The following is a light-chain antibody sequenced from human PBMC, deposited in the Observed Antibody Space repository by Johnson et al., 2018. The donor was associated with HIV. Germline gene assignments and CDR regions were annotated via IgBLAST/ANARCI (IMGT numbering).Light chain of an antibody. CDR1: SSNIENYF. Sequence: QAVLTQPPSVSAAPGQRVNFSCSGHSSNIENYFVSWYQQLPGAAPRLLIYEDYKRPSGIPDRFSGSKSGASATLGLTGLQTGDEADYYCGIWDASLRTGFFGTGTKVTVL. CDR3: GIWDASLRTGF. J-gene: IGLJ1*01. CDR2: EDY. V-gene: IGLV1-51*02.